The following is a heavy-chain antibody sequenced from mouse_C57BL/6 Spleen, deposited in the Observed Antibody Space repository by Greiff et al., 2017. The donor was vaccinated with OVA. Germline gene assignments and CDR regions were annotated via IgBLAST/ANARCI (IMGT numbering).Heavy chain of an antibody. V-gene: IGHV6-3*01. D-gene: IGHD2-2*01. CDR3: TGLWLREVYYFDY. CDR1: GFTFSNYW. Sequence: EVMLVESGGGLVQPGGSMKLSCVASGFTFSNYWMNWVRQSPEKGLEWVAQIRLKSDNYATHYAESVKGRFTISRADSKSSVYLQMNNLRAEDTGIYYCTGLWLREVYYFDYWGQGTTLTVSS. J-gene: IGHJ2*01. CDR2: IRLKSDNYAT.